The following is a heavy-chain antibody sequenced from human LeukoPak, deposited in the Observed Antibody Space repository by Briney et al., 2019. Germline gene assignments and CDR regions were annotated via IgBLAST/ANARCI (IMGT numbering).Heavy chain of an antibody. D-gene: IGHD3-3*01. Sequence: PSGTLSLTCAVSGGSISSSNWWSWVRQPPGKGLEWIGEIYHSGSTNYNPSLKSRVTISVDKSKNQFSLKLSSVTAADTAVYYCARAHYDFWSGYYFDYWGQGTLVTVSS. J-gene: IGHJ4*02. CDR2: IYHSGST. V-gene: IGHV4-4*02. CDR1: GGSISSSNW. CDR3: ARAHYDFWSGYYFDY.